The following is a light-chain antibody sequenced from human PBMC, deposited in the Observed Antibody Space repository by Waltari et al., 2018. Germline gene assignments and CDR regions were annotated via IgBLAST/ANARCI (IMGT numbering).Light chain of an antibody. V-gene: IGKV4-1*01. CDR3: QQYYDSPIT. Sequence: DIVMTQSPDSLTLSLGERATISCKSSQSVLRTSSNKNFLAWYQQKSGQPPKLLFYWASTRESGVPDRFSGSGSWTDFTLTISSLQSEDVAIYYCQQYYDSPITFGPGTKVDV. J-gene: IGKJ3*01. CDR2: WAS. CDR1: QSVLRTSSNKNF.